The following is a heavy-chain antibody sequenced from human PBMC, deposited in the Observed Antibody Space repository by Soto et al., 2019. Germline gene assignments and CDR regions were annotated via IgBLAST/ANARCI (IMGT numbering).Heavy chain of an antibody. D-gene: IGHD2-2*01. CDR3: AREPVLVPAAMLYGWFDP. V-gene: IGHV1-18*01. J-gene: IGHJ5*02. CDR1: GYTFTSYA. Sequence: ASVKVSCKASGYTFTSYAMHWVRQAPGQRLEWMGWISAYNGNTNYAQKLQGRVTMTTDTSTSTAYMELRSLRSDDTAVYYCAREPVLVPAAMLYGWFDPWGQGTLVTVSS. CDR2: ISAYNGNT.